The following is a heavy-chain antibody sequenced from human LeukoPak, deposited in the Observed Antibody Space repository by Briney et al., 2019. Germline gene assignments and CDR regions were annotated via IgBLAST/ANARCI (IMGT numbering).Heavy chain of an antibody. CDR1: GFTFSSYA. J-gene: IGHJ4*02. V-gene: IGHV3-64D*06. D-gene: IGHD6-6*01. Sequence: PGGSLRLSCSASGFTFSSYAIHWVRQAPGKGLEYFSAIRSNGGSTYYADSVKGRFTISRDNSKNTLYLQMSSLRTEDSAVYYCASPELVLDYWGQGTLVTVSS. CDR3: ASPELVLDY. CDR2: IRSNGGST.